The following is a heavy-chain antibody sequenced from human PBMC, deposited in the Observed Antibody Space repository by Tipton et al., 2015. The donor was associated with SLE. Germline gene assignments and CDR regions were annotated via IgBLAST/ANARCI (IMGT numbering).Heavy chain of an antibody. CDR2: IYHSGNT. V-gene: IGHV4-31*03. CDR3: ATKERCRGGSCYHY. CDR1: GGSISSGSYY. D-gene: IGHD2-15*01. Sequence: TLSLTCTVSGGSISSGSYYWTWIRQHPGKGLEWIGYIYHSGNTYYNPSLKSRVTFSVDTSKNQFSLKLSSVTAADTAVYYCATKERCRGGSCYHYWGQGTLATVSS. J-gene: IGHJ4*02.